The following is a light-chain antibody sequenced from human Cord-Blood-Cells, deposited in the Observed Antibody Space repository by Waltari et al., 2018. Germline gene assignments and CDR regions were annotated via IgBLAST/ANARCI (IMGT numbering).Light chain of an antibody. Sequence: EIVFTPSPATLSLSPGERATLSCRASQSVSSYLAWYQQKPGQAPRLLIYDASNRATGIPARFSGSGSGTDFTLTISCLEPEDFAVYYCQQRSNWPLLTFGGGTKVEIK. V-gene: IGKV3-11*01. CDR2: DAS. J-gene: IGKJ4*02. CDR1: QSVSSY. CDR3: QQRSNWPLLT.